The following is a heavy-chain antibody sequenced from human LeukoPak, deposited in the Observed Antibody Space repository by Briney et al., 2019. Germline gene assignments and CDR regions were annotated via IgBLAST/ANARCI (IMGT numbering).Heavy chain of an antibody. V-gene: IGHV1-69*01. J-gene: IGHJ5*02. CDR3: ARDDCGDYGWFDP. CDR2: IIPIFGTA. Sequence: SVKVSCKASGGTFSSYAISWVRQAPGQGLEWMGGIIPIFGTANYAQKFQGRVTITADESTSTAYMELSSLRSEDTAVYYCARDDCGDYGWFDPWGQGTLVTVSS. CDR1: GGTFSSYA. D-gene: IGHD4-17*01.